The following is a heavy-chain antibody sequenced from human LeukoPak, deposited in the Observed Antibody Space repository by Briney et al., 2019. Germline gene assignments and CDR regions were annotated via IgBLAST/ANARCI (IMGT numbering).Heavy chain of an antibody. CDR3: AKEGWSGYYGYYYYYMDV. CDR1: GFTFDDYA. Sequence: GGSLRLSCAASGFTFDDYAMHWVRQAPGKGLEWVSGISWNSGSIGYADSVKGRFTISRDNAKNSLSLQVNSLRAEDTAVYYCAKEGWSGYYGYYYYYMDVWGKGTTVTVSS. CDR2: ISWNSGSI. D-gene: IGHD3-3*01. V-gene: IGHV3-9*01. J-gene: IGHJ6*03.